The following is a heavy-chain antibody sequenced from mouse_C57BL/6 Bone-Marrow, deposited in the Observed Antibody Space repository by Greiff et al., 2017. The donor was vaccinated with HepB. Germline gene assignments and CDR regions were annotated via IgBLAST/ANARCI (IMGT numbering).Heavy chain of an antibody. D-gene: IGHD2-3*01. CDR2: INYDGSST. J-gene: IGHJ1*03. V-gene: IGHV5-16*01. Sequence: EVKLMESEGGLVQPGRSMKLSCTASGFTFSDYYMAWVRQVPEKGLEWVANINYDGSSTYYLDSLKSRFIISRDNAKNILYLQMSSLKSEDTATYYCARDYDGYLYWYFDVWGTGTTVTVSS. CDR3: ARDYDGYLYWYFDV. CDR1: GFTFSDYY.